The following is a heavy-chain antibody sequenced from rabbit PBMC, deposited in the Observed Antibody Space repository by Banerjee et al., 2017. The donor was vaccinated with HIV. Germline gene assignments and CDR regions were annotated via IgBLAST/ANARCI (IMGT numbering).Heavy chain of an antibody. V-gene: IGHV1S7*01. CDR1: GFDFSRYF. D-gene: IGHD4-1*01. Sequence: QLKETGGGLVQPGGSLTLTCTASGFDFSRYFMSWVRQAPGKGLEWIGTIYTGKGITYFANWVNGRFTISSHNAQNTLFLQLNSLTAADTATYFCVREVAARFSLWGQGTLVTVS. J-gene: IGHJ4*01. CDR3: VREVAARFSL. CDR2: IYTGKGIT.